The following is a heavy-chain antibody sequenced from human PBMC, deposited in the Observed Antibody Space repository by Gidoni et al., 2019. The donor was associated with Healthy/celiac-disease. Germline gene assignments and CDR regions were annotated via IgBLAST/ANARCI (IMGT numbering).Heavy chain of an antibody. Sequence: QLQLQESGPGLVKPSETLSLTCTVSGGSISSSSYYWGWIRQPPGKGLEWIGGIYYSGSTYYNPSLKSRVTISVDTSKNQFSLKLSSVTAADTAVYYCARLEELWYFDLWGRGTLVTVSS. CDR1: GGSISSSSYY. V-gene: IGHV4-39*01. CDR3: ARLEELWYFDL. CDR2: IYYSGST. J-gene: IGHJ2*01.